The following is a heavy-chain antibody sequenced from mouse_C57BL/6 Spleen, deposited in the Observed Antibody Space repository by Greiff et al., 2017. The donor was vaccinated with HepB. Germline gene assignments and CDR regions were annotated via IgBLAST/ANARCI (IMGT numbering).Heavy chain of an antibody. Sequence: QVHVKQSGAELARPGASVKLSCKASGYTFTSYGISWVKQRTGQGLEWIGEIYPRSGNTYYNEKFKGKATLTADKSSSTAYMELRSLTSEDSAVYFCATYGSSWYFDVWGTGTTVTVSS. CDR1: GYTFTSYG. CDR3: ATYGSSWYFDV. J-gene: IGHJ1*03. V-gene: IGHV1-81*01. CDR2: IYPRSGNT. D-gene: IGHD1-1*01.